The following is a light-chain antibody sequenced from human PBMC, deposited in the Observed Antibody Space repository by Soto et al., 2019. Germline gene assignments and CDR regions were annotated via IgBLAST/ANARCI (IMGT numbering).Light chain of an antibody. J-gene: IGKJ1*01. Sequence: EIVMTQSPATLSVSPGERATLSCRASQSVGRNLAWYQQKPGQAPRVLIYGASTRATGIPARFSGSGSGTEYSLTISSLQSEDFAVYSCQQYNKWPKMFGQGNRVEIK. CDR2: GAS. CDR1: QSVGRN. CDR3: QQYNKWPKM. V-gene: IGKV3-15*01.